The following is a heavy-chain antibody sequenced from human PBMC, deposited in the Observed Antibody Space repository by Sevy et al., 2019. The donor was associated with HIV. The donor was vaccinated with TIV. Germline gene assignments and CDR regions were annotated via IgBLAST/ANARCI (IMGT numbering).Heavy chain of an antibody. D-gene: IGHD6-13*01. J-gene: IGHJ6*02. CDR2: IYYLGSA. CDR3: ARLGLAAAVTYGMDV. CDR1: GGSISSSNYY. Sequence: SETLSLTCTVSGGSISSSNYYWGWIRQSPGKGLEWIASIYYLGSAYYNPSLRSRFTISVDTSKNQFFLKLSSVTAAETAVYYCARLGLAAAVTYGMDVWGHGTTVTISS. V-gene: IGHV4-39*01.